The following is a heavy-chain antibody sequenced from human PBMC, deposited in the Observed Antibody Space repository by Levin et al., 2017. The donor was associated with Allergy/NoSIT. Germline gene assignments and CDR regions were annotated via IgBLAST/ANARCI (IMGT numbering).Heavy chain of an antibody. CDR2: IYYSGST. CDR3: ARAPIAVAGTAERFDY. Sequence: PSETLSLTCTVSGGSISSYSWSWIRQPPGKGLEWIGYIYYSGSTNYNPSLKSRVTISVDTSKNQFSLKLTSVTAADTAVYYCARAPIAVAGTAERFDYWGQGTLVTVSS. J-gene: IGHJ4*02. CDR1: GGSISSYS. V-gene: IGHV4-59*01. D-gene: IGHD6-19*01.